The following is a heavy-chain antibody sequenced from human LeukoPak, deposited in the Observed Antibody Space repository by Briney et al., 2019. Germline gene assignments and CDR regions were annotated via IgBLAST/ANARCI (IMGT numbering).Heavy chain of an antibody. J-gene: IGHJ5*02. CDR2: INPSGGST. D-gene: IGHD1-1*01. CDR1: GYTFTSYY. CDR3: ARVEVLGWFDP. V-gene: IGHV1-46*01. Sequence: PVASVKVSCKASGYTFTSYYMHWVRQAPGQGLEWMGIINPSGGSTSYAQKLQGRVTMTTDTSTSTAYMELRSLRSDDTAVYYCARVEVLGWFDPWGQGTLVTVSS.